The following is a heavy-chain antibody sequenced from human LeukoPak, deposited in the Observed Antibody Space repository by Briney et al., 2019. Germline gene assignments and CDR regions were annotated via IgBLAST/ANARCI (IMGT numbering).Heavy chain of an antibody. CDR3: ARDLPDCSSTSCYDY. CDR2: IYSGGST. Sequence: GGSLRLSCAASGFTFSNAWMSWVRQAPGKGLEWVSVIYSGGSTYYADSVKGRFTISRDNSKNTLYLQMNSLRAEDTAVYYCARDLPDCSSTSCYDYWGQGTLVTVSS. J-gene: IGHJ4*02. D-gene: IGHD2-2*01. CDR1: GFTFSNAW. V-gene: IGHV3-53*01.